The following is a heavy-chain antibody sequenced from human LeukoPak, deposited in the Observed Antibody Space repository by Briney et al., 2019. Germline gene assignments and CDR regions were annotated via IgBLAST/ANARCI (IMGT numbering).Heavy chain of an antibody. CDR1: GYTFTSYG. J-gene: IGHJ3*02. CDR2: INPNSGGT. CDR3: ARVDKRDDAFDI. D-gene: IGHD2-2*03. Sequence: GASVKVSCKASGYTFTSYGISWVRQAPGQGLEWMGWINPNSGGTNYAQKFQGRVTMTRDTSISTAYMELSRLRSDDTAVYYCARVDKRDDAFDIWGQGTMVTVSS. V-gene: IGHV1-2*02.